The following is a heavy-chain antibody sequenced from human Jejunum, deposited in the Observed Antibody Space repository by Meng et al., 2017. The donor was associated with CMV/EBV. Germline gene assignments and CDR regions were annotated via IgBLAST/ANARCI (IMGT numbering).Heavy chain of an antibody. V-gene: IGHV3-11*04. J-gene: IGHJ6*02. D-gene: IGHD3-3*01. CDR3: ASDGKYVSWSEYKVPVGYGTDV. CDR2: ISGDGATI. CDR1: F. Sequence: FMSWIRQAPGKGAEWVSFISGDGATIYYAVSVKGRFTISRENTKNSVYLQMNSLRAEDTAVYYCASDGKYVSWSEYKVPVGYGTDVWGQGTTVTVSS.